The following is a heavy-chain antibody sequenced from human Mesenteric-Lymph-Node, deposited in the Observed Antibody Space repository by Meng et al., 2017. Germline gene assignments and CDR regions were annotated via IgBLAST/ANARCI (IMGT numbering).Heavy chain of an antibody. CDR2: MNPNSGNT. D-gene: IGHD4-23*01. J-gene: IGHJ4*02. V-gene: IGHV1-8*01. CDR3: AIGAVVRSPFDY. Sequence: ASVKVSCKASGYTFTSHVINWVRQATGQGLEWMGWMNPNSGNTGYAQKFQGRVTMTRNTSIITAYMELSSLRSEDTAVYYCAIGAVVRSPFDYWGQGTLVTVSS. CDR1: GYTFTSHV.